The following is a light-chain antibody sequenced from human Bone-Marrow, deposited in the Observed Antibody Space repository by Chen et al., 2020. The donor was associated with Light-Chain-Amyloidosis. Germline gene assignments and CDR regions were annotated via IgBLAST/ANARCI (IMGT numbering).Light chain of an antibody. Sequence: SYVLTQPSSVSVAPGQTATIACGGNNIGSTSVHWYQQTPGQAPLLVVYDDSDRPSGIPERLSGSNSGNTATLTLSRVDSGDESADYCQVWDRSRDRPVFGGGTKLTVL. CDR1: NIGSTS. CDR3: QVWDRSRDRPV. CDR2: DDS. V-gene: IGLV3-21*02. J-gene: IGLJ2*01.